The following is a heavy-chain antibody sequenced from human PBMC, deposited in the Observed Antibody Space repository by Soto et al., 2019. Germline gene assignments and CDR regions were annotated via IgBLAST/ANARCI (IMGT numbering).Heavy chain of an antibody. D-gene: IGHD2-2*01. CDR1: GFTFSSYE. CDR2: ISSSGSTI. V-gene: IGHV3-48*03. Sequence: PGGSLRLSCAASGFTFSSYEMNWVRQAPGKGLEWVSYISSSGSTIYYADSVKGRFTISRDNAKNSLYLQMNSLRAEDTAVYYCARRYCSSTSCSIDYWGQGTLVTVSS. J-gene: IGHJ4*02. CDR3: ARRYCSSTSCSIDY.